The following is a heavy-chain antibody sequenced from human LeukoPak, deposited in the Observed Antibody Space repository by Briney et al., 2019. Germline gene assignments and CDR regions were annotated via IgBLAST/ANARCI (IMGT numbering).Heavy chain of an antibody. D-gene: IGHD1-26*01. CDR1: GGSFSGYY. J-gene: IGHJ4*02. Sequence: SETLSLTCAVYGGSFSGYYWSWIRQPPGKGLEWIEEINHSGSTNYNPSLKSRVTISVDTSKNQFSLKLSSVTAADTAVYYCARGVSVGALDYWGQGTLVTVPS. CDR2: INHSGST. CDR3: ARGVSVGALDY. V-gene: IGHV4-34*01.